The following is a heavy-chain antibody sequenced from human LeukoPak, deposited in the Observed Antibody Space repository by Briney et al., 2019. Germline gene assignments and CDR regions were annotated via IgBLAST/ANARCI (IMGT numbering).Heavy chain of an antibody. CDR3: SRGFDSKSTYFES. CDR2: IDYSGGT. CDR1: GGSVSRYY. Sequence: PSETLALSCSVSGGSVSRYYWHWIRQSPAMELEWIGYIDYSGGTKYNPSLESRVSISRDKSRNQFSLRLASVTAADSGVYYCSRGFDSKSTYFESWGQGILVTVSS. D-gene: IGHD5-12*01. V-gene: IGHV4-59*02. J-gene: IGHJ4*02.